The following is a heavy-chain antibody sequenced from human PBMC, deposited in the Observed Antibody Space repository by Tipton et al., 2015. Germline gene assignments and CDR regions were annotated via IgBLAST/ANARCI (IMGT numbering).Heavy chain of an antibody. CDR2: VYPGGGT. J-gene: IGHJ5*02. D-gene: IGHD2-21*01. V-gene: IGHV4-38-2*01. Sequence: GLVKPSETMSLTCDVSGYSINNDYYWGWIWQAPGKGLEWIGFVYPGGGTYYNPSLKSRVTILVDTTQNQVSLRLTSVTAADTAVYYCASGCINFSCYYWFDPWGSGTLVTVSS. CDR3: ASGCINFSCYYWFDP. CDR1: GYSINNDYY.